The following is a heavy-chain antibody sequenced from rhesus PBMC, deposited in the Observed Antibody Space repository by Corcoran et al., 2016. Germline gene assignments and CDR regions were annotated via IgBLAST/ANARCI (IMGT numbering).Heavy chain of an antibody. CDR1: GGSISSGYW. Sequence: QVQLQESGPGVVQPSETLSLTCAVSGGSISSGYWWICIRQSPGKGLEWIGGIYGSSGSTEYNPSLKSRVTISIDTSKKHFSLNLRSVTDADTAVYYCTARDFDYRGQGVLVTVSS. CDR3: TARDFDY. CDR2: IYGSSGST. V-gene: IGHV4-93*02. J-gene: IGHJ4*01.